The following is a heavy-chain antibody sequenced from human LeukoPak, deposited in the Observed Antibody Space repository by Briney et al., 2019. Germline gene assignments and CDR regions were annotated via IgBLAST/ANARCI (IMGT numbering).Heavy chain of an antibody. Sequence: GGSLRLSCAASGFTFSDYYMSWIRQAPGKGLEWVSYISSSGSTIYYADSVKGRFTISGDNAKNSLYLQMNSLRAEDTAVYYCARGGELDYYYYYGMDVWGQGTTVTVSS. CDR1: GFTFSDYY. V-gene: IGHV3-11*01. CDR2: ISSSGSTI. J-gene: IGHJ6*02. CDR3: ARGGELDYYYYYGMDV. D-gene: IGHD3-3*02.